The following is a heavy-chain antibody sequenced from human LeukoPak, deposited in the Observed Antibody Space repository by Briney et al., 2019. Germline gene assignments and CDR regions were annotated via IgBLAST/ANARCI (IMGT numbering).Heavy chain of an antibody. CDR1: GFTVSSNY. J-gene: IGHJ3*02. Sequence: GGSLRLSCAASGFTVSSNYMSWVRQAPGKGLEWVSVIYSGGSTYYADSVKGRFTISRDNSKNTLYLQMNSLRAEGTAVYYCARGRQQLAYDAFDIWGQGTMVTVSS. D-gene: IGHD6-13*01. V-gene: IGHV3-66*01. CDR3: ARGRQQLAYDAFDI. CDR2: IYSGGST.